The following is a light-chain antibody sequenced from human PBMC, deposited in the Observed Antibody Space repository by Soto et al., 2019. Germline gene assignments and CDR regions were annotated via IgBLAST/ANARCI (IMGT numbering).Light chain of an antibody. CDR3: QQRTVPPLT. V-gene: IGKV3D-20*02. Sequence: EIVLTQSPGTLSLSPGERATLSCRASQRVTSNYLAWYQQKPGQAPRLLIYAASSRATGIPGRFSGSGFGIDFTLTINRLEPEDFAAYFFQQRTVPPLTFGQGTRVEIQ. CDR2: AAS. J-gene: IGKJ1*01. CDR1: QRVTSNY.